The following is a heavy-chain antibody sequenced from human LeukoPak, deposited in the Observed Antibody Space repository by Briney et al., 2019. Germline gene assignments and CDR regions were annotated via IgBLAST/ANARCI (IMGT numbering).Heavy chain of an antibody. Sequence: SQTLSLTCTVSGGSISSASYYWSWIRQPAGKGLQWIGRIYTSGSTYYNPSLKSRVTISVDTSKNQFSLKLSSVTAADTAVYYCAREREGPYGYLDYWGQGNLVTVSS. CDR1: GGSISSASYY. D-gene: IGHD4-17*01. CDR3: AREREGPYGYLDY. V-gene: IGHV4-61*02. J-gene: IGHJ4*02. CDR2: IYTSGST.